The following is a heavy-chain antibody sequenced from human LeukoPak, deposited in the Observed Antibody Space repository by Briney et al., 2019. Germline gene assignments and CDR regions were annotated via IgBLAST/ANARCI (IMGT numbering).Heavy chain of an antibody. J-gene: IGHJ6*03. CDR1: GYTFTSYD. V-gene: IGHV1-8*03. CDR2: MNPNSGNT. CDR3: ARRGAGGYSYGYLSYYYYYYMDV. Sequence: ASVKVSCKASGYTFTSYDINWVRQATGQGLEWMGWMNPNSGNTGYAQKFQGRVTITRNTSISTAYMELSSLRSEDTAVYYCARRGAGGYSYGYLSYYYYYYMDVWGKGTTVTVSS. D-gene: IGHD5-18*01.